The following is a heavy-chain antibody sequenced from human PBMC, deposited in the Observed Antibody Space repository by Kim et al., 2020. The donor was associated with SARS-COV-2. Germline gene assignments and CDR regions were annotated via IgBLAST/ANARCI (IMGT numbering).Heavy chain of an antibody. CDR3: TPDPPYYDSNAYYYPADLALS. Sequence: GGSLRLSCAASEFTFRNAWMSWVRQTPGKGLEWVGLIKSKPEGETADYAAPVKGRFSISMDDSDKTLYLQMNSLKTEDTGLYYCTPDPPYYDSNAYYYPADLALSWGQRTQVTVSS. D-gene: IGHD3-22*01. CDR1: EFTFRNAW. CDR2: IKSKPEGETA. J-gene: IGHJ5*02. V-gene: IGHV3-15*01.